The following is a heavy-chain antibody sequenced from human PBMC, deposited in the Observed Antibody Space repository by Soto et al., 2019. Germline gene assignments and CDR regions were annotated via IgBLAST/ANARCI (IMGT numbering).Heavy chain of an antibody. CDR2: IYYSGST. CDR1: GGSISSGGYS. V-gene: IGHV4-31*11. J-gene: IGHJ4*02. Sequence: SETLSLTCAVSGGSISSGGYSWSWIRQPPGKGLEWIGYIYYSGSTYYNPSLKSRVTISVDTSNNQFSLKLSSVTAADTAVYYCARDGYDSSGYSSSLDYWGQGTLVTVSS. D-gene: IGHD3-22*01. CDR3: ARDGYDSSGYSSSLDY.